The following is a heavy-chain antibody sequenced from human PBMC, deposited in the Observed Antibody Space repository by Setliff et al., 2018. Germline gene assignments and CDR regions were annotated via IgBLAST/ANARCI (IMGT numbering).Heavy chain of an antibody. CDR1: GGTFSSYG. D-gene: IGHD3-22*01. V-gene: IGHV1-69*05. J-gene: IGHJ4*02. CDR3: ARERGSYDSSTHYTYYFDY. CDR2: TIPMFGTT. Sequence: ASVKVSCKASGGTFSSYGISWVRQAPGQGLEWMGGTIPMFGTTDYAQKFQGRVTITTDDSTNTAYMELSSLRSEDTAVYFCARERGSYDSSTHYTYYFDYWGQGTLVTVSS.